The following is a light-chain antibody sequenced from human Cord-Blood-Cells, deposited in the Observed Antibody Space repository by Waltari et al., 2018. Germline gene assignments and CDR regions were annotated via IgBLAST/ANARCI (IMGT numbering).Light chain of an antibody. CDR2: DAS. J-gene: IGKJ4*01. Sequence: EIQMTQSPSSLSASVGDRVTITCQASQDISNYLNWYQQKPGKAPKLLIYDASNLETGVPSMFSGSGSGTDFTFTISILQPEVIATYYCQQYDNLLTFGGGTKVEIK. CDR1: QDISNY. CDR3: QQYDNLLT. V-gene: IGKV1-33*01.